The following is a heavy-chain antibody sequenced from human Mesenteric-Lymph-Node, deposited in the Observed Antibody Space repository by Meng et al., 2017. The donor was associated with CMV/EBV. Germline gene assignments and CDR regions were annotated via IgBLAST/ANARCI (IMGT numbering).Heavy chain of an antibody. Sequence: GGSLRLSCAASGFTFSSYSMNWVRQAPGKGLEWVGRIKSKTDGGTTDYSAPVKGRFTISRDDSKNTLYLQMNTLKTEDTAVYYCTTYDSGNLITEGPMVWGQGTLVTVSS. J-gene: IGHJ4*02. CDR3: TTYDSGNLITEGPMV. CDR2: IKSKTDGGTT. V-gene: IGHV3-15*01. CDR1: GFTFSSYS. D-gene: IGHD3-22*01.